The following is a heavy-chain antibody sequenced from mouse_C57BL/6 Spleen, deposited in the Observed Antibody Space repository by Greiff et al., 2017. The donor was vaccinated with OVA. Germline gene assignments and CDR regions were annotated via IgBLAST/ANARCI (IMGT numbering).Heavy chain of an antibody. CDR1: GYTFTSYW. CDR3: AREEGDYDGGQTGVFDY. V-gene: IGHV1-52*01. CDR2: IDPSDSET. J-gene: IGHJ2*01. D-gene: IGHD2-4*01. Sequence: QVQLQQPGAELVRPGSSVKLSCKASGYTFTSYWMHWVKQRPIQGLEWIGNIDPSDSETNYNQKFKDKATLTVDKSSSTAYMQLSSLTSEDSAVYYCAREEGDYDGGQTGVFDYWGQGTTLTVSS.